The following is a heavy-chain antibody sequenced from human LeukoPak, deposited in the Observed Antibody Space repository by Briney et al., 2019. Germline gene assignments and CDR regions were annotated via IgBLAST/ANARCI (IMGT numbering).Heavy chain of an antibody. CDR3: ARDYYGSGSYQGYYYMDV. V-gene: IGHV1-69*13. CDR1: GGTFSSYA. CDR2: IIPIFGTA. D-gene: IGHD3-10*01. J-gene: IGHJ6*03. Sequence: ASVKVSCKASGGTFSSYAISWARQAPGQGLEWMGGIIPIFGTANYAQKFQGRVTITADESTSTAYMELSSLRSEDTAVYYCARDYYGSGSYQGYYYMDVWGKGTTVTISS.